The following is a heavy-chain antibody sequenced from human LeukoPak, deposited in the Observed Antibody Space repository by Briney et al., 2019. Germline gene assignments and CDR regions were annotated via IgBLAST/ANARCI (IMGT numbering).Heavy chain of an antibody. J-gene: IGHJ4*02. CDR2: ISKDGRNK. D-gene: IGHD3-3*01. V-gene: IGHV3-30-3*02. CDR1: RSTFSNYT. Sequence: GRSLRLSCAGSRSTFSNYTFHWVRQAPGKGLEWVAVISKDGRNKYYADSVRGRFTFSRDNSKNTVYLQMNSLRAEDTAVYYCAKRGGDFWSGYLDYWGQGTLVTVSS. CDR3: AKRGGDFWSGYLDY.